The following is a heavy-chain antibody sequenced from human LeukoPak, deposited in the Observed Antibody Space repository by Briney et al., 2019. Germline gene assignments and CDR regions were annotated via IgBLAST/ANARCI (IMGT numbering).Heavy chain of an antibody. V-gene: IGHV3-30*14. J-gene: IGHJ4*02. Sequence: GRSLRLSCAASGFTFSTYAMHWVRQAPGRGLEWVAVILYDGSNQYYADSVKGRFTISRDNSKNTLYLQMNSLRAEDTAVYYCARGEEYWGQGTLVTVSS. CDR2: ILYDGSNQ. CDR1: GFTFSTYA. CDR3: ARGEEY.